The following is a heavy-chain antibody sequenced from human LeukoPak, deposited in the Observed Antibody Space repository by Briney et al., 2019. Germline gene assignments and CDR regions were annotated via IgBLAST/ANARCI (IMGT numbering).Heavy chain of an antibody. Sequence: GGSLRLSCAASGFTFSSYGRHWVRQAPGKGLEWVAFIRYDGSNKYYADSVKGRFTISRDNSKNTLYLQMNSLRAEDTAVYYCAKRRGYYGSGVNTYYFDYWGQGTLVTVSS. D-gene: IGHD3-10*01. CDR3: AKRRGYYGSGVNTYYFDY. J-gene: IGHJ4*02. CDR1: GFTFSSYG. V-gene: IGHV3-30*02. CDR2: IRYDGSNK.